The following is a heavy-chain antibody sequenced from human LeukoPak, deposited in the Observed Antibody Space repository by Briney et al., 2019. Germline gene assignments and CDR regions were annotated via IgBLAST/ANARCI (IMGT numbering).Heavy chain of an antibody. CDR3: ARWGWITKYYYDSSGHSYAFDI. V-gene: IGHV4-39*01. Sequence: PSETLSLTCSVSGGSIRSSSYYWGWIRQPPGKGLEWIGSIYYSGSTYYNPSLKSRVTISVDTSKNQFSLKLSSVTAADTAVYYCARWGWITKYYYDSSGHSYAFDIWGQGTMVTVSS. CDR2: IYYSGST. J-gene: IGHJ3*02. D-gene: IGHD3-22*01. CDR1: GGSIRSSSYY.